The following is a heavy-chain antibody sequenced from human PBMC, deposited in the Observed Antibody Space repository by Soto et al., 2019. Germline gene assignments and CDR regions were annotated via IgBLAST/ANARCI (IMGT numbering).Heavy chain of an antibody. CDR3: VRVRRSHIAAAGTRAYYGMDV. Sequence: PSQTLSLTCAISGDSVSSNSAAWNWIRQSPSRGLEWLGRTYYRSKWYNDYAVSVKSRITINPDTSKNQFSLQLNYVTPEDTAVYYCVRVRRSHIAAAGTRAYYGMDVWGQGTTVTVSS. CDR1: GDSVSSNSAA. CDR2: TYYRSKWYN. V-gene: IGHV6-1*01. D-gene: IGHD6-13*01. J-gene: IGHJ6*02.